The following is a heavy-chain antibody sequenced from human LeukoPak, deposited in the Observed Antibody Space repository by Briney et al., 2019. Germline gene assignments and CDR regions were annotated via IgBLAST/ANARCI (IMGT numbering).Heavy chain of an antibody. Sequence: SETLSLTCTVSGGHINTYYWSWLRQPPGKGLEWIGDISDSGSPSYNSSLKSRVTISIDTSKKQFSLMLSSVTAADTAIYYCARSTQRYCSGGTCFPYWFDPWGRGALVTVSS. J-gene: IGHJ5*02. CDR2: ISDSGSP. CDR1: GGHINTYY. D-gene: IGHD2-15*01. CDR3: ARSTQRYCSGGTCFPYWFDP. V-gene: IGHV4-59*01.